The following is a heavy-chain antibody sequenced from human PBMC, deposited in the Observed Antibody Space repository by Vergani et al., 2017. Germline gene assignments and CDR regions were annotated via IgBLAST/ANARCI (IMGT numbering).Heavy chain of an antibody. D-gene: IGHD5-12*01. Sequence: QVQLKESGPGLVGPSETLSLTCTVSGGPFSGGSHYWSWIRQSAGKGLEWIGRIDNTGGTNYDPSLKTPVTMSVDTSKNQFSLKLASVTAADTAIYYCARFSSGFVAWGPGTPVTVSS. V-gene: IGHV4-61*02. CDR3: ARFSSGFVA. J-gene: IGHJ4*02. CDR1: GGPFSGGSHY. CDR2: IDNTGGT.